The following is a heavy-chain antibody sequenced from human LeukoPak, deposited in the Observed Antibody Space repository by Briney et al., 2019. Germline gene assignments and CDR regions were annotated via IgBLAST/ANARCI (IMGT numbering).Heavy chain of an antibody. V-gene: IGHV3-30*02. D-gene: IGHD2-15*01. CDR2: IRDDGSK. J-gene: IGHJ6*03. Sequence: GGSLRLSCAASGFTFSSSGMHWVRQAPGKGLEWVAFIRDDGSKYYADSVKGRFTISRDNSKNTLYLQMNSLRAEDTAVYYCAKMGYCSGGSCPEYYYYYMDVWGKGTTVTVSS. CDR3: AKMGYCSGGSCPEYYYYYMDV. CDR1: GFTFSSSG.